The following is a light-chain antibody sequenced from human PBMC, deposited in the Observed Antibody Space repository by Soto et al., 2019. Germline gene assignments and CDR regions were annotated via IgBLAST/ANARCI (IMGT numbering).Light chain of an antibody. CDR1: QTISGW. Sequence: DIQMTQSPSTLSASVGDTVTITCRASQTISGWLAWYQQRPGKAPNLLIYTSSNLQTGVPSRFSGSGSGTHFTLTINSLQPEDFATYYCQQSYNTPRTFGQGTKVDIK. CDR2: TSS. J-gene: IGKJ1*01. V-gene: IGKV1-39*01. CDR3: QQSYNTPRT.